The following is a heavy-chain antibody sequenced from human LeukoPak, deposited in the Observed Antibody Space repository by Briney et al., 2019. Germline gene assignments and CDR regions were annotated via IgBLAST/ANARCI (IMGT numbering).Heavy chain of an antibody. CDR2: IYTTERT. V-gene: IGHV4-4*07. Sequence: PSETLSLTCTVSGGSVSTFYWSWIRQPAGKGLEWIGRIYTTERTNYNPSLESRVTLSVDTSKKQLSLKLSSVTAADTAVYYCARGYYFDYWGQGILVTVSS. J-gene: IGHJ4*02. CDR1: GGSVSTFY. CDR3: ARGYYFDY.